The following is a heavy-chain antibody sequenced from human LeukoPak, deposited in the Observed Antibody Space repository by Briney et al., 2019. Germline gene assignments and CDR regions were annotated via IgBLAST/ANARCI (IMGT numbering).Heavy chain of an antibody. CDR3: ARTSSSGYYYRDAFDI. CDR2: IRGSGGDS. J-gene: IGHJ3*02. CDR1: GITFSDYD. Sequence: GGSLRLSCAASGITFSDYDMSWIRQAPGKGLEWVAYIRGSGGDSYHTDSVKGRFTISRDNAKTSVYLQMNSLRAEDTAVYYCARTSSSGYYYRDAFDIWGQGTMVTVSP. D-gene: IGHD3-22*01. V-gene: IGHV3-11*01.